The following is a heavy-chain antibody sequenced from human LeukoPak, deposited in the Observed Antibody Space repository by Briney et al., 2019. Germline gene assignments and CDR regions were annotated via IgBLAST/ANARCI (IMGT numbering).Heavy chain of an antibody. CDR2: INHSGST. CDR3: ARISRIFGVVISYFDY. Sequence: PSETLSLTCAVYGGFFSGYYWSWIRQPPGKGLEWIGEINHSGSTNYNPSLKSRVTISVDTSKNQFSLKLSSVTAADTAVYYCARISRIFGVVISYFDYWGQGTLVTVSS. CDR1: GGFFSGYY. D-gene: IGHD3-3*01. J-gene: IGHJ4*02. V-gene: IGHV4-34*01.